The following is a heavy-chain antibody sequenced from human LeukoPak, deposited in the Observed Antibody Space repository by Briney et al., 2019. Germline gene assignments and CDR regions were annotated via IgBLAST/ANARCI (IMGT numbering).Heavy chain of an antibody. J-gene: IGHJ4*02. CDR3: ARGSYYDY. CDR2: ISTYNGDT. CDR1: GDTFTDDG. V-gene: IGHV1-18*01. Sequence: ASVKVSCKASGDTFTDDGISWVRQAPGHGLLWIGWISTYNGDTNCAQKFQGRVPMTTDTSTNTAYMELRSLTSDDTAVYYCARGSYYDYWGQGTLVTVSS. D-gene: IGHD1-26*01.